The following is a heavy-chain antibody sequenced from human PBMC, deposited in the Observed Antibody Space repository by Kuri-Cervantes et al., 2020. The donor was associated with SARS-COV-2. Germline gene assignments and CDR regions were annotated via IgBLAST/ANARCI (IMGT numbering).Heavy chain of an antibody. D-gene: IGHD6-6*01. J-gene: IGHJ5*02. CDR1: GLPLSTSGVG. CDR2: IYWDDDK. CDR3: AHLMERHEYSTLRGDSFDP. Sequence: SGPTLIHPTQTLTLTCPLSGLPLSTSGVGVGWIRQPPGEALEWLALIYWDDDKRYSPSLKSKLTITKDTSKTQMVLTMTNMDPVDTDTCSCAHLMERHEYSTLRGDSFDPWGQGTLVTVSS. V-gene: IGHV2-5*02.